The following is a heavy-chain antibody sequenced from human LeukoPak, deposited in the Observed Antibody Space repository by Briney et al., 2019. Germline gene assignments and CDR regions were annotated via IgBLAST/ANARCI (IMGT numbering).Heavy chain of an antibody. CDR1: GFTFSKSA. Sequence: PGGSLRLSCEASGFTFSKSAMTWVRQAPGKGLEWVSGVGDNGATYYADSVKGRFIISRDISKNTLFLQMDSLRAEDSALYYCAKVGVDLHYYYYMDVWGSGTTVTVS. D-gene: IGHD3-3*01. V-gene: IGHV3-23*01. CDR3: AKVGVDLHYYYYMDV. J-gene: IGHJ6*03. CDR2: VGDNGAT.